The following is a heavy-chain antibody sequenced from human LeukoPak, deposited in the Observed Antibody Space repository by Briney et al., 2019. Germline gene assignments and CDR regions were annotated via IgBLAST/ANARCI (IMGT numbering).Heavy chain of an antibody. CDR2: IYYSGST. V-gene: IGHV4-39*01. Sequence: SETLSLTCTVSGGSISSSSYYWGWIRQPPGKGLEWIGRIYYSGSTYYNPSLKSRVTISVDTSNNQFSLKLSSVTAADTAVYYCATHKIYCGADFWGQGTLVTVSS. J-gene: IGHJ4*02. D-gene: IGHD3-10*01. CDR3: ATHKIYCGADF. CDR1: GGSISSSSYY.